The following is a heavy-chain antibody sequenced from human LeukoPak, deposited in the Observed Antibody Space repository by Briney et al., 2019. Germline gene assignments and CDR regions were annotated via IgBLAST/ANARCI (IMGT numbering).Heavy chain of an antibody. D-gene: IGHD7-27*01. J-gene: IGHJ4*02. CDR1: GFTFSSYA. CDR2: ISGSGGST. Sequence: GGSLRLSCAASGFTFSSYAMSWVRQAPGKGLEWVSAISGSGGSTYYADSVKGRFTISRDNAKNSLYLQMNSLRAEDTAVYYCASRLTGVYFDYWGQGILVTVSS. CDR3: ASRLTGVYFDY. V-gene: IGHV3-23*01.